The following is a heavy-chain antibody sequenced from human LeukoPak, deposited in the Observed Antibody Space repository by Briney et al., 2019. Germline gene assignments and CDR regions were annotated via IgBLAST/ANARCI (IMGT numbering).Heavy chain of an antibody. CDR3: AVGTSYYGSEPDY. CDR1: GYSIKSGYS. J-gene: IGHJ4*02. V-gene: IGHV4-38-2*02. D-gene: IGHD3-10*01. CDR2: IYHSGSS. Sequence: PSETLSLTRTVSGYSIKSGYSWGWIRQPPGKGLEWIGNIYHSGSSFYMSSLKSRLTISVDTSKNQFSLKLISVTAADTAVYFCAVGTSYYGSEPDYWGQGTLVTVSS.